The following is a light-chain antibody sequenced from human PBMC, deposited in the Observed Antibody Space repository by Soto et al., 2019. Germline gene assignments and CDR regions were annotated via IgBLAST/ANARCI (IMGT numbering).Light chain of an antibody. CDR1: QSVSSSY. V-gene: IGKV3-20*01. CDR3: QQYGSSPSIN. J-gene: IGKJ5*01. CDR2: GAS. Sequence: EIVLTQSPGTLSLSPGERATLSCRASQSVSSSYLAWYQQKPGQAPRLLIYGASSRATGIPDRFSGSGSGTDFTLTIRRLEPEDFAVYYCQQYGSSPSINCGQGKRRAIK.